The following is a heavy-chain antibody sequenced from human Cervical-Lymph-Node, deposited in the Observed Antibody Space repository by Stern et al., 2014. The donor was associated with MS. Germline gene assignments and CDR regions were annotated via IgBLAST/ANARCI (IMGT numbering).Heavy chain of an antibody. CDR2: IYPDDSDI. CDR3: ARPPPRRKWDDPNYGMDV. D-gene: IGHD1-1*01. J-gene: IGHJ6*02. CDR1: GYTFTNNW. V-gene: IGHV5-51*03. Sequence: EVQLVESGAEVKKPGESLKISCKGSGYTFTNNWIAWVRQMPGQGLEWMGIIYPDDSDIRYSPSLQGQVTISADKSISPAYLPWSSLKAADSAVYYCARPPPRRKWDDPNYGMDVWGQGTTVTVSS.